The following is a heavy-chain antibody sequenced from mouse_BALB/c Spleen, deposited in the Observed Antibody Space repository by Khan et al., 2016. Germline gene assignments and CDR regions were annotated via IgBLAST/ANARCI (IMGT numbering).Heavy chain of an antibody. J-gene: IGHJ4*01. Sequence: EVQLQESGPGLVKPSQSLSLTCTVTGYSITSDYAWNWIRQFPGNRLEWMGYISYSGSTSYNPSLKSRISITRDTSKNQFFLKLNSVTSEDTATYYCARSDYGDKDAMAYWGQGTSVSFSS. CDR1: GYSITSDYA. V-gene: IGHV3-2*02. CDR3: ARSDYGDKDAMAY. CDR2: ISYSGST. D-gene: IGHD1-1*01.